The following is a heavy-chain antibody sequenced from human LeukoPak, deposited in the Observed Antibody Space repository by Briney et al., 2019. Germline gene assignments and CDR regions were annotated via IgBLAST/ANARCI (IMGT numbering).Heavy chain of an antibody. CDR2: ISYDGSNK. V-gene: IGHV3-30-3*01. CDR3: ARDDNYYDSSGYPGNY. CDR1: GFTFSSYA. D-gene: IGHD3-22*01. Sequence: GGSLRLSCAASGFTFSSYAMHWVRQAPGKGLEWVAVISYDGSNKYYADSVKGRFTISRDNSKNTLYLQMNSLRAEDTAVHYCARDDNYYDSSGYPGNYWGQGTLVTVSS. J-gene: IGHJ4*02.